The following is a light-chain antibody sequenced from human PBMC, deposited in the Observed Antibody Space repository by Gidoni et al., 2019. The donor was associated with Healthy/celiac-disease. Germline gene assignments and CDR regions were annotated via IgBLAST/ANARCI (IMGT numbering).Light chain of an antibody. Sequence: DIQLTQSPSFLSASVGDRVTITCRASQGISSYLAWYQQKPGKAPKLLIYAASTLQSGVPSRFSGSGSGTEFTHTISSLQPEDFATYYCQQLNSFGPGTKVDIK. J-gene: IGKJ3*01. CDR1: QGISSY. CDR3: QQLNS. CDR2: AAS. V-gene: IGKV1-9*01.